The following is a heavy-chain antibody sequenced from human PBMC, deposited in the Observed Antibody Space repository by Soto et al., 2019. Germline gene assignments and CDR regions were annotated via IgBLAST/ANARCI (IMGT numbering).Heavy chain of an antibody. D-gene: IGHD2-2*01. CDR2: IYSGGST. J-gene: IGHJ5*02. Sequence: SETLSLTCTVSGGSISSSSNYWGWIRQPPGKGLEWIGSIYSGGSTYYNPSLKSRVTISVDRSKNQFSLKLSSMTAADTAVYYCAREGPITTDCISTSCYGSWFDPWGQGTLVTVSS. V-gene: IGHV4-39*07. CDR1: GGSISSSSNY. CDR3: AREGPITTDCISTSCYGSWFDP.